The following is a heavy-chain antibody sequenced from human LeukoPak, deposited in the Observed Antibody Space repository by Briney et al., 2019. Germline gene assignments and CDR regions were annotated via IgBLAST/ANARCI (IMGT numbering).Heavy chain of an antibody. CDR1: GFTFSSYS. Sequence: GGSLRLSCAASGFTFSSYSMNWVRQAPGKGLEWVSFISSSSSYIYYAGSVKGRFTISRDNARNSLYLQMNSLRAEDTAVYYCARDKYGDQYYFDYRGQGTLVTVSS. CDR3: ARDKYGDQYYFDY. D-gene: IGHD4-17*01. CDR2: ISSSSSYI. V-gene: IGHV3-21*01. J-gene: IGHJ4*02.